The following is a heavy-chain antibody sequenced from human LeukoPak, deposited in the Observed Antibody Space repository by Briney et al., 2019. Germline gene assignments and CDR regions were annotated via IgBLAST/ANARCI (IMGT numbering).Heavy chain of an antibody. V-gene: IGHV3-21*04. CDR1: GFTFSTYT. CDR2: ISSRSSYI. CDR3: AKDKDDILTGLDY. J-gene: IGHJ4*02. D-gene: IGHD3-9*01. Sequence: GGSLRLSCAASGFTFSTYTMNWVRQAPGKGLEWVSSISSRSSYIYYADSVKGRFTISRDNAKNSLNLQMNSLRAEDTALYYCAKDKDDILTGLDYWGQGTLVTVSS.